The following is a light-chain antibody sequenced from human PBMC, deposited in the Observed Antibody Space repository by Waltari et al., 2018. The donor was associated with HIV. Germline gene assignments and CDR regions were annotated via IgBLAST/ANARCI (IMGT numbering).Light chain of an antibody. J-gene: IGLJ2*01. CDR1: KSNIGAGYE. V-gene: IGLV1-40*01. CDR3: QSYDSSLTTTV. CDR2: SNN. Sequence: QSVLTQPPSVSGDPGQRVTISCTGSKSNIGAGYEVHWYQQVPGTAPKLLIYSNNNRASGVPDRFSGSKSGTSASLAISGLQAEDEAEYHCQSYDSSLTTTVFGGGTKLTVL.